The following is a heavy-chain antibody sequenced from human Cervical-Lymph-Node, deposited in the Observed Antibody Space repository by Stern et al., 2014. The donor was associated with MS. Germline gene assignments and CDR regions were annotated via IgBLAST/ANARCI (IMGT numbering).Heavy chain of an antibody. D-gene: IGHD4-23*01. Sequence: QITLKESGPALVKPTQTLTLTCTFSGFSLSTSGMRVSWIRQPPGKALEWLARLYWDDDKFYSTSLKTSLTISKDTSKNQVVLTMTNMDPVDAATYYYARMDATGVWYFDYWGQGTLVTVSS. CDR3: ARMDATGVWYFDY. CDR1: GFSLSTSGMR. J-gene: IGHJ4*02. V-gene: IGHV2-70*04. CDR2: LYWDDDK.